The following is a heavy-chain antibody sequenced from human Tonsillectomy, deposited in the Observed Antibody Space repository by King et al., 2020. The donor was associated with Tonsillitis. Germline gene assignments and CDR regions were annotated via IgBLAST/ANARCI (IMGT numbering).Heavy chain of an antibody. CDR1: RFTFSSYG. D-gene: IGHD6-19*01. V-gene: IGHV3-33*08. J-gene: IGHJ4*02. Sequence: QLVQSGGGVVQPGRSLRLSCAASRFTFSSYGMHWVRQAPGKGLEGVAVIWYDGSNKYYADSVKGRFTISRDNSKNTLYLQMNSLRAEDTAVYYCARAGIAVAEPPDYWGQGTLVTVSS. CDR2: IWYDGSNK. CDR3: ARAGIAVAEPPDY.